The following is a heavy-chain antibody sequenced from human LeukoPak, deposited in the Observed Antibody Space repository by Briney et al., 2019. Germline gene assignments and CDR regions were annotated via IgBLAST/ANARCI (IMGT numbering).Heavy chain of an antibody. D-gene: IGHD3-3*01. CDR2: IYYSGST. J-gene: IGHJ4*02. Sequence: PSETLSLTCIVSGGSISSSSYYWGWIRQPPGKGLEWIGSIYYSGSTDYNPSLKSRVTISVDTSKNQFSLKLSSVTAADTAVYYCARRITLFGVVFDYWGQGTLVTVSS. V-gene: IGHV4-39*01. CDR1: GGSISSSSYY. CDR3: ARRITLFGVVFDY.